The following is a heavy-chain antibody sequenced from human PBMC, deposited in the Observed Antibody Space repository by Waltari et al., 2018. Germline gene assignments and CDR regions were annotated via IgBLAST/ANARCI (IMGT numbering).Heavy chain of an antibody. J-gene: IGHJ6*02. CDR3: ARHGLRDCTNGVCSFQGMDV. CDR1: GYSFASYW. V-gene: IGHV5-51*01. D-gene: IGHD2-8*01. Sequence: EVQLVQSGAEVKKPGESLTISCKGSGYSFASYWSGWVRQMPGEGPEWMGFIYPGDSDTKSSPSFQGQVTISVDKSISTAYLQWSSLKASDTAMYYCARHGLRDCTNGVCSFQGMDVWGQGTTVTVSS. CDR2: IYPGDSDT.